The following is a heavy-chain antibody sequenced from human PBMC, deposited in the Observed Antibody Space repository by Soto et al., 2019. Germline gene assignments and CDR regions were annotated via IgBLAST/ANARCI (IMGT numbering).Heavy chain of an antibody. CDR3: ASMLGYCSSTSCYNGYYGMDV. D-gene: IGHD2-2*02. V-gene: IGHV1-69*06. CDR1: GGTFSSYA. Sequence: QVQLVQSGAEVKKPGSSVKVSCKASGGTFSSYAISWVRQAPGQGLEWMGGIIPLFGTANYAQKFQGRVTITADKSTSTAYMELSSLRSEDTAVYYCASMLGYCSSTSCYNGYYGMDVWGQGTTVTVSS. J-gene: IGHJ6*02. CDR2: IIPLFGTA.